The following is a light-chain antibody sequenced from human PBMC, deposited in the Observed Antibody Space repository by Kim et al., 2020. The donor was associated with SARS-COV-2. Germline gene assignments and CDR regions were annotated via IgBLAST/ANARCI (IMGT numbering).Light chain of an antibody. V-gene: IGKV1-5*03. J-gene: IGKJ1*01. CDR3: QQYNSYWT. CDR2: KAS. CDR1: QSIGSG. Sequence: IQMTQSPSSLSASVGDRVTITCRASQSIGSGLAWYQQKPGKAPKHLIYKASSLESGVPSRFSGSGSGTEFTLTISSLQPDDFATYYCQQYNSYWTFGQGTKVDIK.